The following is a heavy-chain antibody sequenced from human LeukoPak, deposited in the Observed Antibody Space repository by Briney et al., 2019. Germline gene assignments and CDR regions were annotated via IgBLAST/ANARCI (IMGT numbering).Heavy chain of an antibody. V-gene: IGHV4-34*01. CDR3: ARQHPYYYYYYMDV. D-gene: IGHD2-21*01. CDR1: GVSFSGYY. Sequence: SETLSLTCAVYGVSFSGYYWSWIRPPPGKGLEWIGEINHSGSTNYTPSLKSRVTISVDTSKNQFSLKLSSVTAADTAVYYCARQHPYYYYYYMDVWGKGTTVTVSS. J-gene: IGHJ6*03. CDR2: INHSGST.